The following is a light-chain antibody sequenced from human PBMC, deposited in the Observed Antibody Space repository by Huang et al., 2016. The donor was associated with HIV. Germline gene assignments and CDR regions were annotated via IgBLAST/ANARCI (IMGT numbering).Light chain of an antibody. CDR3: QQYYSSLWT. CDR2: WAS. CDR1: QTLLYNSNNKNY. J-gene: IGKJ1*01. V-gene: IGKV4-1*01. Sequence: DIVMTQSPDSLTVSLGERATIHCKSSQTLLYNSNNKNYLNWYQQKPGQPPKLLIYWASARESGFPDRFSGNGSGTNFALTISSLQAEDVAVYYCQQYYSSLWTFGQGTKVEIK.